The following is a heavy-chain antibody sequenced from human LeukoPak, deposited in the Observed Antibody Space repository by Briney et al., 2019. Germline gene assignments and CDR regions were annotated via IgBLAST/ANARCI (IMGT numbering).Heavy chain of an antibody. Sequence: PSETLSLTCTVSGGSISSYYWTCIRQPPGKGLEWIGYIYYSGSTNYNPSLKSRVTISVDTSKNQFSLKLSSVTAADTAVYYCARRQYGDWVDYWGQGTLVTVSS. CDR1: GGSISSYY. CDR2: IYYSGST. J-gene: IGHJ4*02. D-gene: IGHD4-17*01. CDR3: ARRQYGDWVDY. V-gene: IGHV4-59*08.